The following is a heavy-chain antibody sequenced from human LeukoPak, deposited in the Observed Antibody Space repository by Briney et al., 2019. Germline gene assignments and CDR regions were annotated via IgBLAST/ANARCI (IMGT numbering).Heavy chain of an antibody. J-gene: IGHJ4*02. D-gene: IGHD4-17*01. CDR2: ISDDGRSK. Sequence: GGSLRLSCAASGFSFISYGMPWVRQAPGKGLEWVGVISDDGRSKDYADSVKGRFTISRDNSKDTLYLQMNSLRAEDTAVYYFAKRPSDYGDYVSYFDYWGRGTLVTVSS. CDR1: GFSFISYG. CDR3: AKRPSDYGDYVSYFDY. V-gene: IGHV3-30*18.